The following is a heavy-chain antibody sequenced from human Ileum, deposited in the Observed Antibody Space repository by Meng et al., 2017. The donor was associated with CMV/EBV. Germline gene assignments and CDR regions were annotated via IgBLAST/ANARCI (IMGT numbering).Heavy chain of an antibody. CDR1: GDSVSSNSAA. CDR3: ALERYSYGYVY. D-gene: IGHD5-18*01. V-gene: IGHV6-1*01. J-gene: IGHJ4*02. Sequence: ISGDSVSSNSAAWTWIRQSPSRGLEWLGRTYYRSKWYNDYAVSVKSRITINPDTSKNQFSLQLNSVTPEDTAVYYCALERYSYGYVYWGQGTLVTVSS. CDR2: TYYRSKWYN.